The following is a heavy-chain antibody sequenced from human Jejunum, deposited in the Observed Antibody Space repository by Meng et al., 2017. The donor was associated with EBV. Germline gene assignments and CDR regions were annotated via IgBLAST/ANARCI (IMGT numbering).Heavy chain of an antibody. CDR3: ARVAFSYTTRSLDS. V-gene: IGHV4-34*02. D-gene: IGHD3-16*02. CDR2: INHSGST. Sequence: QVQLQQWGSGLLKPSETLSLTCAFYRGSFSGYYWSWIRQHPGKGLEWIGEINHSGSTNYNPSLRSRVTISVETSKNQFSLRLNSVTAADTAVYYCARVAFSYTTRSLDSWGQGTLVTVFS. J-gene: IGHJ4*02. CDR1: RGSFSGYY.